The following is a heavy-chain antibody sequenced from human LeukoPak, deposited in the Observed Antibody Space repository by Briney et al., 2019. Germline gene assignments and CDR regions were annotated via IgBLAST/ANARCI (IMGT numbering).Heavy chain of an antibody. CDR3: ARDVDDILTGYYQRYYYYMDV. CDR2: IKQDGSEK. Sequence: GGSLRLSCAASGFTFSSYWMSWVRQAPGKGLEWVANIKQDGSEKYYVDSVKGRFTISRDNTKNSLYLQMNSLRAEDTAVYYCARDVDDILTGYYQRYYYYMDVWGKGTTVTVSS. J-gene: IGHJ6*03. CDR1: GFTFSSYW. D-gene: IGHD3-9*01. V-gene: IGHV3-7*01.